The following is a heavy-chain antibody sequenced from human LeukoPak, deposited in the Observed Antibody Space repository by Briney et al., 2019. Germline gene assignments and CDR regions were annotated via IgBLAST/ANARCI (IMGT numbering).Heavy chain of an antibody. J-gene: IGHJ4*02. CDR2: VSYDGKSK. V-gene: IGHV3-30*04. CDR3: AREVSGRRNYFDS. CDR1: GFTFSSYA. D-gene: IGHD6-19*01. Sequence: PGRSLRLSCTVSGFTFSSYAIRWVRQAPGKGLEWVAVVSYDGKSKYYADSVKGRFTISRDNSESTVDLQMTTLRPEDTAVYYCAREVSGRRNYFDSWGQGTLVTVSS.